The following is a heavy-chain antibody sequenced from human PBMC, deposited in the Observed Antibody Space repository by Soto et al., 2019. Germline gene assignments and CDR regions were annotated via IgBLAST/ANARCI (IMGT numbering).Heavy chain of an antibody. J-gene: IGHJ4*02. CDR2: ISSSAGTI. V-gene: IGHV3-48*03. CDR1: GFTFSTYE. D-gene: IGHD2-8*01. CDR3: ARGRCTNSACYWDFDF. Sequence: EVQLVESGGGLVQPGGSLRLSCATSGFTFSTYEMSWVRQAPGKGLEWVSYISSSAGTIYYAESVKGRFTISRDNAKNSVYLQMNSLRVEDTAVYYCARGRCTNSACYWDFDFWGQGTLVTVSS.